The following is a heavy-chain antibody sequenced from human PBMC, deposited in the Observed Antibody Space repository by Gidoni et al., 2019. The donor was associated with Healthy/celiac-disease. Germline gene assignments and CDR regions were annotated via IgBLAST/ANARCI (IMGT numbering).Heavy chain of an antibody. J-gene: IGHJ6*03. CDR1: GFTFSSYW. Sequence: EMQLVESGGGLVQPGGSLRLSCAASGFTFSSYWMPWVRQAPGKGLVWVSRINSDGSSTSYADSVKGRFTISRDNAKNTLYLQMNSLRAEDTAVYYCARDRTFGDSSSPNYYYYYMDVWGKGTTVTVSS. CDR3: ARDRTFGDSSSPNYYYYYMDV. D-gene: IGHD6-6*01. CDR2: INSDGSST. V-gene: IGHV3-74*01.